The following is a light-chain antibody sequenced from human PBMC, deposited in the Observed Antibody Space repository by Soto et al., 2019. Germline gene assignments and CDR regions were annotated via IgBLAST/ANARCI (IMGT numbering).Light chain of an antibody. J-gene: IGLJ2*01. V-gene: IGLV2-14*01. Sequence: QSVLTQPASVSASPGQSITISCTGTSSDIGAYHSVSWYQQHPGKAPQLMIYDVSYRPSGISSRFSGSKSGNTASLTISGLQADADADYFCASYTTARVRVFGGGTKLTVL. CDR3: ASYTTARVRV. CDR2: DVS. CDR1: SSDIGAYHS.